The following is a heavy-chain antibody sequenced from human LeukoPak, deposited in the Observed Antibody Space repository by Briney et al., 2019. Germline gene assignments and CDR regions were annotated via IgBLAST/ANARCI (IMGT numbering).Heavy chain of an antibody. CDR1: GFIFSSYG. Sequence: PGGSLRLSCAASGFIFSSYGMHWVRQAPDKGLEWVAFIRYDGSRKYYADSVKGRFTISRDNAKNSLYLQMNSLRAEDTAVYYCARDILQLELLGAFDIWGQGTMVTVSS. CDR2: IRYDGSRK. V-gene: IGHV3-30*02. J-gene: IGHJ3*02. D-gene: IGHD1-1*01. CDR3: ARDILQLELLGAFDI.